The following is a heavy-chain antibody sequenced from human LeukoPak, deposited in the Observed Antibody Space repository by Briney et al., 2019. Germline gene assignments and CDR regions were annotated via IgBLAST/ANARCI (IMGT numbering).Heavy chain of an antibody. D-gene: IGHD6-13*01. V-gene: IGHV3-33*01. CDR3: ARGYSSSWFPFDY. J-gene: IGHJ4*02. Sequence: GRSLRLSCAASGFTFSSYGMHWVRQAPGKGLEWVAVIWYDGSNKYYAASVKGRFTISRDNSKNTLYLQMNSLRAEDTAVYYCARGYSSSWFPFDYWGQGTLVTVFS. CDR1: GFTFSSYG. CDR2: IWYDGSNK.